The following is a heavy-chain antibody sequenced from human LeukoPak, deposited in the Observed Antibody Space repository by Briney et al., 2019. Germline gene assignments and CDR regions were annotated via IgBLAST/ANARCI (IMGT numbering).Heavy chain of an antibody. V-gene: IGHV1-2*02. J-gene: IGHJ4*02. CDR2: ISPTSGGT. Sequence: ASVKVSCKASGYTFTGYYMHWVRQAPGQGLGWMGWISPTSGGTNYARKFQGRVTMTRDTSISTAYMELSRLRSDDTAVYYCARDHEHSYDYWGQGTLVTVSS. CDR3: ARDHEHSYDY. CDR1: GYTFTGYY.